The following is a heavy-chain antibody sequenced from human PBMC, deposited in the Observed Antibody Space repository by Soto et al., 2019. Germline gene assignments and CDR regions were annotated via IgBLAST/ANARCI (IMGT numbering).Heavy chain of an antibody. CDR3: AKGRFHHYYDSSGSIGFDY. V-gene: IGHV3-43*01. D-gene: IGHD3-22*01. CDR1: GFTFDDYT. J-gene: IGHJ4*02. Sequence: GGSLRLSCAASGFTFDDYTMHWVRQAPGKGLEWVSLISWDGGSTYYADSVKGRFTISRDNRNNSLYLQMNSLRTEDTALYYCAKGRFHHYYDSSGSIGFDYWGQGTLVTVSS. CDR2: ISWDGGST.